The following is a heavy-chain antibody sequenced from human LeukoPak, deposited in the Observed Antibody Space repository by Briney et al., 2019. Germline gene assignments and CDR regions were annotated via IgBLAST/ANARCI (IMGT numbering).Heavy chain of an antibody. Sequence: GGSLRLSCAASGFTFSSYNMNWVRQAPGKGLEWVSSISSSSSYIYYADSVKGRFTISRDNSKNTLYLQMNSLRAEDTAVYYCANLPLVRGVILAVVYWGQGTLVTVSS. CDR2: ISSSSSYI. D-gene: IGHD3-10*01. CDR1: GFTFSSYN. CDR3: ANLPLVRGVILAVVY. J-gene: IGHJ4*02. V-gene: IGHV3-21*01.